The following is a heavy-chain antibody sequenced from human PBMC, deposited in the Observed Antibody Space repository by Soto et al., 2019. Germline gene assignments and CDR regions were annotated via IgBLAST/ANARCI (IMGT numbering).Heavy chain of an antibody. J-gene: IGHJ5*02. CDR1: GFTFSSYG. D-gene: IGHD2-2*01. Sequence: GGSLRLSCAASGFTFSSYGMHWVRQAPGKGLEWVAVISYDGSNKYYADSVRGRFTISRDNSKNTLYLQMNSLRAEDTAVYYCAKDNCISTSCYRLYNWFDPWGQGTLVTVSS. CDR3: AKDNCISTSCYRLYNWFDP. CDR2: ISYDGSNK. V-gene: IGHV3-30*18.